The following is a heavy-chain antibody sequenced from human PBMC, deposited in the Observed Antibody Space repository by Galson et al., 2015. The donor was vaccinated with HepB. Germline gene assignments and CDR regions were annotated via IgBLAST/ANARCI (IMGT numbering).Heavy chain of an antibody. V-gene: IGHV3-49*04. J-gene: IGHJ6*02. Sequence: SLRLSCAASGFTFGDYAMSWVRQAPGKGLEWVGFIRSKAYGGTTEYAASVKGRFTISRDDSKSIAYLQMNSLKTEDTAVYYCAVWFGELSHGDYYGMDVWGQGTTVTVSS. CDR3: AVWFGELSHGDYYGMDV. D-gene: IGHD3-10*01. CDR2: IRSKAYGGTT. CDR1: GFTFGDYA.